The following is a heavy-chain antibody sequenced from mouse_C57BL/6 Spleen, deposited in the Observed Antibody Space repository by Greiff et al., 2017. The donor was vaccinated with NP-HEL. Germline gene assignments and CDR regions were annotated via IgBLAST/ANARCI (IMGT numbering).Heavy chain of an antibody. J-gene: IGHJ2*01. D-gene: IGHD1-1*01. CDR2: IDPSDSET. Sequence: QVQLKQPGAELVRPGSSVKLSCKASGYTFTSYWMHWVKQRPIQGLEWIGNIDPSDSETHYNQKFKDKATLTVDKSSSTAYMQLSSLTSEDSAVYYCARDRSGKGNFDYWGQGTTLTVSS. CDR1: GYTFTSYW. CDR3: ARDRSGKGNFDY. V-gene: IGHV1-52*01.